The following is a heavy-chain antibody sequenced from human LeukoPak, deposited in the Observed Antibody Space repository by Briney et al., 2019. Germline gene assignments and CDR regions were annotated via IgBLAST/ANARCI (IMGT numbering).Heavy chain of an antibody. CDR2: INPDGINT. Sequence: PGGSLRLSCAVSGFSFINYWMHWVRQVPGKGLVWVSRINPDGINTYYADSVEGRFTISRDNAMNILYLQMNSLRAEDTAVYFCARESLVGAHFDSWGQGTLVTVSS. CDR3: ARESLVGAHFDS. J-gene: IGHJ4*02. V-gene: IGHV3-74*01. D-gene: IGHD1-26*01. CDR1: GFSFINYW.